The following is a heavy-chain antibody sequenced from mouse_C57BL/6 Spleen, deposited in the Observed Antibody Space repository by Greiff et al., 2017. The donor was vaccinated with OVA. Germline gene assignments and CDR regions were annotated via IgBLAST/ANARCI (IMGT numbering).Heavy chain of an antibody. CDR3: ARNPLYYDYDGGYYAMDY. J-gene: IGHJ4*01. CDR1: GYTFTDHT. Sequence: QVQLKESDAELVKPGASVKISCKVSGYTFTDHTIHWMKQRPEQGLEWIGYIYPRDGSTKYNEKFKGKATLTADKSSSTAYMQLNSLTSEDSAVYFCARNPLYYDYDGGYYAMDYWGQGTSVTVSS. V-gene: IGHV1-78*01. D-gene: IGHD2-4*01. CDR2: IYPRDGST.